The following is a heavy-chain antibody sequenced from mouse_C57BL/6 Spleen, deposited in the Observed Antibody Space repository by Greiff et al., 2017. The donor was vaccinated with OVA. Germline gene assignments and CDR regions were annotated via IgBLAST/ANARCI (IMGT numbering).Heavy chain of an antibody. CDR2: IYPGSGST. CDR3: ARPGYSNYYFDY. Sequence: QVQLQQPGAELVKPGASVKMSCKASGYTFTSYWITWVKQRPGQGLEWIGDIYPGSGSTNYHEKFKSKATLTVDTSSSTAYMQLSSLTSEDSAVYYCARPGYSNYYFDYWGQGTTLTVSS. J-gene: IGHJ2*01. V-gene: IGHV1-55*01. D-gene: IGHD2-5*01. CDR1: GYTFTSYW.